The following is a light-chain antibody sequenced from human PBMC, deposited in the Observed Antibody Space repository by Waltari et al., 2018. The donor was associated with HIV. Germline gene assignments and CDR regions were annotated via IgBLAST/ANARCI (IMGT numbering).Light chain of an antibody. V-gene: IGLV2-14*03. CDR1: PTPIGGSNY. Sequence: QSALTQPASVSGSPGQSVTISCTGTPTPIGGSNYVPWYQHRPGEAPKLIIFHVDSRPTGISSRFSGSKSGNTASLTISGLQAEDEADFYCASYLNFGSLVFGGGTKLTVL. CDR3: ASYLNFGSLV. J-gene: IGLJ3*02. CDR2: HVD.